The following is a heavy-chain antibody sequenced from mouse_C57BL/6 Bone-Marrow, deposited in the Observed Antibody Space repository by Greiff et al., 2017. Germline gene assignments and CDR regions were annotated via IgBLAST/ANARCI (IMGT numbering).Heavy chain of an antibody. V-gene: IGHV14-2*01. Sequence: VQLQQSGAELVKPGASVKLSCTASGFNIKDYYMHWVKQRNEQGLEWIGRIDPEDGETKYAPKFQGKATITADTSSTTAYLQLSSLTSEDTAVYYCASEWYGSSPFAYWGQGTLVTVSA. CDR1: GFNIKDYY. J-gene: IGHJ3*01. CDR2: IDPEDGET. D-gene: IGHD1-1*01. CDR3: ASEWYGSSPFAY.